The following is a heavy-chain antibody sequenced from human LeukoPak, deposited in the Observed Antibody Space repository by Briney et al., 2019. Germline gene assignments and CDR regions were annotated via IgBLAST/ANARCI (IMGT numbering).Heavy chain of an antibody. CDR3: ARDEKGRGYAYDSRGYPTGPYYYNSYGMDV. CDR1: GYTFTSYG. D-gene: IGHD3-22*01. Sequence: ASVKISCKASGYTFTSYGISWVRQAPGQGLEWMGWISAYNGNTNYAQKLQGRVTMTTDTSTSTGYMELRSLRSDDTAVYYCARDEKGRGYAYDSRGYPTGPYYYNSYGMDVWGQGTTVTVSS. J-gene: IGHJ6*02. CDR2: ISAYNGNT. V-gene: IGHV1-18*01.